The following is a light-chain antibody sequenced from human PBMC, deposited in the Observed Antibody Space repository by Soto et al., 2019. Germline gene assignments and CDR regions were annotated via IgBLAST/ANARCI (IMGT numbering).Light chain of an antibody. J-gene: IGKJ1*01. CDR3: MQGTDWPPT. Sequence: DVVMTQSPLSLPVTLGQPASISCRSSRSLVHSDGNTYLNWFQQRPGQSPRRLIYKISNRDSGVPDRFSGSGSGTDFTLKISRVEAEDVGVYYCMQGTDWPPTFGQGTKVEIK. CDR1: RSLVHSDGNTY. CDR2: KIS. V-gene: IGKV2-30*02.